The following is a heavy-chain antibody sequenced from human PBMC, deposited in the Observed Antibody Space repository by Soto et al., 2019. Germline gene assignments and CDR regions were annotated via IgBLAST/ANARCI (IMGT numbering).Heavy chain of an antibody. CDR3: VKDESINWYSGHFRH. J-gene: IGHJ1*01. Sequence: GGSLRLSCAASGFTFDYYAMHWVRQFPGKGLEWVSGINWNSGSIGYGDSVKGRFAISRDNAKNSLHLQMNSLSAEDTAFYYCVKDESINWYSGHFRHWGQGTLVTVSS. CDR2: INWNSGSI. CDR1: GFTFDYYA. V-gene: IGHV3-9*01. D-gene: IGHD6-13*01.